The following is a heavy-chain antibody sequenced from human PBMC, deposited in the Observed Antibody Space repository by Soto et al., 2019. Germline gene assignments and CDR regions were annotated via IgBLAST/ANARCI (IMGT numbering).Heavy chain of an antibody. J-gene: IGHJ6*02. CDR3: ARAGYCSGGSCYDGGYYYGMDV. Sequence: SETLSLTCAVSGGSISSGGYSWSWIRRPPGKGLEWIGYIYHSGSTYYNPSLKSRVTISVDRSKNQFSLKLSSVTAADTAVYYCARAGYCSGGSCYDGGYYYGMDVWGQGTTVTVSS. CDR1: GGSISSGGYS. V-gene: IGHV4-30-2*01. D-gene: IGHD2-15*01. CDR2: IYHSGST.